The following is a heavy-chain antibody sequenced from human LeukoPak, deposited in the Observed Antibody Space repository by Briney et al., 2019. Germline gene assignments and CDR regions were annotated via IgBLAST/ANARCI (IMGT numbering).Heavy chain of an antibody. V-gene: IGHV3-7*01. CDR2: IKQDGSEK. J-gene: IGHJ4*02. D-gene: IGHD6-13*01. CDR3: AREWQGGIAAAGTRIEGDY. CDR1: GFSVSGYW. Sequence: GGSLRLSCAVSGFSVSGYWMTWVRQAPGKGLEWMANIKQDGSEKNYVDSVKGRFTISRDNAENSLFLQMNSLRVEDTAVYYCAREWQGGIAAAGTRIEGDYWGQGTLVAVSS.